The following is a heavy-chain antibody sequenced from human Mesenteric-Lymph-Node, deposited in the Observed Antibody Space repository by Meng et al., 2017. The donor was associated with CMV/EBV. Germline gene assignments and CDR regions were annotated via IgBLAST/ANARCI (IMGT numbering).Heavy chain of an antibody. D-gene: IGHD2-15*01. Sequence: ASVKVSCKASGYTFTDYNLHWVRQAPGQGLEWMARIDPSGDSPTYAQSFQGRVTMTRDTSTTTVYLDLTSLTSADTAMYYCARDAPGEDKWDWGQGTLVTVSS. CDR1: GYTFTDYN. CDR2: IDPSGDSP. V-gene: IGHV1-46*01. CDR3: ARDAPGEDKWD. J-gene: IGHJ4*02.